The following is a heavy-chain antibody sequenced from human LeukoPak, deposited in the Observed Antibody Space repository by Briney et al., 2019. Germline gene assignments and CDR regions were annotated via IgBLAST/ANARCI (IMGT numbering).Heavy chain of an antibody. CDR2: IYYSGST. CDR3: ARGGSRPSYYDIWSGLDY. J-gene: IGHJ4*02. D-gene: IGHD3-3*01. Sequence: SETLSLTCTVSGGSISSYYWSRIRQPPGKALEWIGYIYYSGSTNYNPSLKSRVTISVDTSKNQFSLKLSSVTAADTAVYYCARGGSRPSYYDIWSGLDYWGRGTLVTVSS. V-gene: IGHV4-59*01. CDR1: GGSISSYY.